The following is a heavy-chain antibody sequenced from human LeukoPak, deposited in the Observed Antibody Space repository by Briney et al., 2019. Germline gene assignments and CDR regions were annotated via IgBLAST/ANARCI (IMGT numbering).Heavy chain of an antibody. CDR1: GFTFSSYS. V-gene: IGHV3-74*01. CDR2: INSDGSST. D-gene: IGHD3-9*01. Sequence: GGSLRLSCAASGFTFSSYSMNWVRQAPGKGLVWVSRINSDGSSTSYADSVKGRLTISRDNAKNTLYLQMNSLRAEDTAVYYCARVDWLLLYYFDYWGQGTLVTVSS. J-gene: IGHJ4*02. CDR3: ARVDWLLLYYFDY.